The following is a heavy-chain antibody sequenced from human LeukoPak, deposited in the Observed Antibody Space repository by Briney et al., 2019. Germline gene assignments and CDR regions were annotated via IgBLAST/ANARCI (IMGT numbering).Heavy chain of an antibody. D-gene: IGHD3-9*01. CDR2: INPNSGGT. V-gene: IGHV1-2*02. Sequence: ASVTVSCTASGNTFTGYYMHWVRQAPGQGLEWMGWINPNSGGTNYAQKFQGRVTMTRDTSISTAYMELSRLRSDDTAVYYCARAVVGYLTGYSYWGQGTLVTVSS. CDR3: ARAVVGYLTGYSY. CDR1: GNTFTGYY. J-gene: IGHJ4*02.